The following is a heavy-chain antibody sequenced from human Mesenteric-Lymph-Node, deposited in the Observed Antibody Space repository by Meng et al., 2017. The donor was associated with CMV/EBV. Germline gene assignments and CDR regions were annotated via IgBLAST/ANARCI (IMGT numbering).Heavy chain of an antibody. V-gene: IGHV3-21*01. J-gene: IGHJ4*02. CDR3: ARVIAARPELYS. CDR2: IDRSGGNI. Sequence: GGSLRLSCAASGFTFSSYSMIWVRQGPGRGLEWVSVIDRSGGNIHYADSVKGRFTSSRDNAKNSLHLQMNSLRAEDTAVYYCARVIAARPELYSWGQGTLVTVSS. CDR1: GFTFSSYS. D-gene: IGHD6-6*01.